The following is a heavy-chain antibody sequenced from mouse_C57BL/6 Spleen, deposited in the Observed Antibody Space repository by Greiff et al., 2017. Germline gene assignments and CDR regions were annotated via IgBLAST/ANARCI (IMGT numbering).Heavy chain of an antibody. CDR1: GYTFTSYT. V-gene: IGHV1-4*01. CDR3: ARWDYDGGDFDY. Sequence: QVQLQQSGAELARPGASVKMSCKASGYTFTSYTMHWVKQRPGQGLEWIGYINPSSGYTKYNQKFKDKATLTADKSSSTAYMQLSSLTSEDSAVYYCARWDYDGGDFDYWGQGTTLTVSS. J-gene: IGHJ2*01. D-gene: IGHD2-4*01. CDR2: INPSSGYT.